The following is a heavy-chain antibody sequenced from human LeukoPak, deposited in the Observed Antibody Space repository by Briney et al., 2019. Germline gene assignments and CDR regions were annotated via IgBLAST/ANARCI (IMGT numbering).Heavy chain of an antibody. D-gene: IGHD2-15*01. J-gene: IGHJ5*02. V-gene: IGHV3-23*01. Sequence: PGGSLRLSCVASGFTFSNYAMTGVRQAPGEGLGLFSGIWGPDDKTVYGDAVKGRFTISRDNSKNTLYLQMNSLRADDTAVYYCAKTQGYYDAWGQGDLGTVSS. CDR3: AKTQGYYDA. CDR1: GFTFSNYA. CDR2: IWGPDDKT.